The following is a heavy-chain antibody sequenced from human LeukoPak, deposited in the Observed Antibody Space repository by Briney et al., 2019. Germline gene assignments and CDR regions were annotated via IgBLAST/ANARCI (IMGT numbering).Heavy chain of an antibody. CDR2: ITSNSATI. CDR3: ARSVGGHFDY. V-gene: IGHV3-48*02. J-gene: IGHJ4*02. CDR1: GFTFSVYS. Sequence: GGSLRLSCAASGFTFSVYSMNWVRQPPGMGLEWVSYITSNSATIQYADSVKGRFTISRDNAKNSLSLQMNSLRDEDTAVYYCARSVGGHFDYWGQGMLVTVPS. D-gene: IGHD3-16*01.